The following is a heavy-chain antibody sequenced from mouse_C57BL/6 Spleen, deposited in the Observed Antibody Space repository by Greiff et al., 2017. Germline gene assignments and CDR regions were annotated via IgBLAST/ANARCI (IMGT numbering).Heavy chain of an antibody. J-gene: IGHJ2*01. CDR2: ISSSGST. D-gene: IGHD2-1*01. CDR3: ARWGNYYFDY. CDR1: GYSITSDY. Sequence: EVQLVESGPGLAKPSQTLSLTCSATGYSITSDYWNWIRQFPGNKLEYMGYISSSGSTYYNPSLKSRISITRDTSKNQYYLQLNSETTEDTATYYGARWGNYYFDYWGQGTTLTVSS. V-gene: IGHV3-8*01.